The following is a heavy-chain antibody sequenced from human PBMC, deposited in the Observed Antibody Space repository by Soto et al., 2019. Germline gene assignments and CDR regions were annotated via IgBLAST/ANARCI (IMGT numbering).Heavy chain of an antibody. CDR1: GGSISSSSYY. CDR2: IYYSGST. CDR3: AKYSSGWFEIGYYFDY. J-gene: IGHJ4*02. V-gene: IGHV4-39*01. D-gene: IGHD6-19*01. Sequence: TETLSLTCTVSGGSISSSSYYWGWIRQPPGKGLEWIGSIYYSGSTYYNPSLKSRVTISVDTSKNQFSLKLSSVTAADTAVYYCAKYSSGWFEIGYYFDYWGQGTLVTVSS.